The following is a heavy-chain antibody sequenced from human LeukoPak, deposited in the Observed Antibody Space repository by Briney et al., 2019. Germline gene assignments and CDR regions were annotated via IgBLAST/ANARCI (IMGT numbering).Heavy chain of an antibody. CDR3: ARRSDWFDP. CDR2: IYYSGST. CDR1: GGSISSYY. J-gene: IGHJ5*02. V-gene: IGHV4-59*01. Sequence: SETLSLTCTVSGGSISSYYWSWIRQPPGKGLEWIGYIYYSGSTNYNPSLKSRVTISVDTSKNQFSLKLSSVTAADTAVYYCARRSDWFDPWGQGTLVTVSS.